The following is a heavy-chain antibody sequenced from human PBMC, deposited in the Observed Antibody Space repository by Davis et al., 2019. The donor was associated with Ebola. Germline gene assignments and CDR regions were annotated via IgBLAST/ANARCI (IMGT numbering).Heavy chain of an antibody. CDR1: GYNFTVYY. CDR2: INPNSGGT. Sequence: ASVKVSCKASGYNFTVYYIHWVRQAPGQGLEWMGWINPNSGGTNYAQKFQGRVTMTRDTSISTAYMELSRLRSDDTAVYYCARDLTIFGVEVGWYYYYGMDVWGQGTTVTVSS. V-gene: IGHV1-2*02. J-gene: IGHJ6*02. CDR3: ARDLTIFGVEVGWYYYYGMDV. D-gene: IGHD3-3*01.